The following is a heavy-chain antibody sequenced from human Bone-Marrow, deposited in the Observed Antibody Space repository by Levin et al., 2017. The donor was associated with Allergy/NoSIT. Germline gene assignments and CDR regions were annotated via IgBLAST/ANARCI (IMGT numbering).Heavy chain of an antibody. D-gene: IGHD3-16*01. V-gene: IGHV4-59*08. CDR2: MYYSGDT. CDR1: GGSIRSYH. J-gene: IGHJ3*02. CDR3: ARHVWGNNDAFEI. Sequence: PSETLSLTCTVSGGSIRSYHWSWIRQPPGKGLEWIGYMYYSGDTNYNPSLESRLTISMDTSKNQFSLQLRSVTAADTAVYYCARHVWGNNDAFEIWGQGTMVTVSS.